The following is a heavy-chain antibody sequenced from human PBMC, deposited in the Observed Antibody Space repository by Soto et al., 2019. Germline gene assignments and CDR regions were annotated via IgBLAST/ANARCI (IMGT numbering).Heavy chain of an antibody. CDR1: GFTFSTYA. CDR3: MNLYSYGSGSYYK. D-gene: IGHD3-10*01. CDR2: MSGSGGST. J-gene: IGHJ4*02. V-gene: IGHV3-23*01. Sequence: EVQLLESGGGLVQPGGSLRLSCAASGFTFSTYAMSWVRQAPGKGVEWVSGMSGSGGSTYYADSVKGRFTISRDTSKNTLYLQMNSLRAEDTAVYYCMNLYSYGSGSYYKWGQGTLVTVSS.